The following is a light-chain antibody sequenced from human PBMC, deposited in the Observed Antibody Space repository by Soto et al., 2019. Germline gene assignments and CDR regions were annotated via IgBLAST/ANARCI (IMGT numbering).Light chain of an antibody. CDR1: HSVSSSY. CDR3: QQYGSSPWT. Sequence: EIGLTQSPGTLSFSPGERATLSCRASHSVSSSYLAWYQQKPGQAPRLLIYGASSRATGIPDRFSGSGSGTDFTLTISRLEPEDFAVYYCQQYGSSPWTFGQGTKVDI. CDR2: GAS. V-gene: IGKV3-20*01. J-gene: IGKJ1*01.